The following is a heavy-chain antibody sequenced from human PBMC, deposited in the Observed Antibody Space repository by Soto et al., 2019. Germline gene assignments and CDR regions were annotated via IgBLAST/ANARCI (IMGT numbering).Heavy chain of an antibody. CDR1: GFTFSDYY. Sequence: GGSLKLSCAASGFTFSDYYMSWFRQAPGKGLEWVSYISGSGSTIHDADSVKGRFTISRDNAKNSLYLQMNSLRAEDTAVYYCARLGSIAAAGTPDYWGQGTLVTVSS. V-gene: IGHV3-11*01. CDR3: ARLGSIAAAGTPDY. CDR2: ISGSGSTI. D-gene: IGHD6-13*01. J-gene: IGHJ4*02.